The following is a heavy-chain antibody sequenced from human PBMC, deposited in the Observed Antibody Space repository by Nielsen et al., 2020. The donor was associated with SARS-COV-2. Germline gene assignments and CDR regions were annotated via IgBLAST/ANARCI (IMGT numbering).Heavy chain of an antibody. CDR3: AREGRYCSGGSCSMGIDV. CDR2: IIPIFGTA. D-gene: IGHD2-15*01. Sequence: SVKVSCKASGGTFSSYAISWVRQAPGQGLEWMGGIIPIFGTANYAQKFQGRVTITADKSTSTAYMELSSLRSEDTAVYYCAREGRYCSGGSCSMGIDVWGQGTTVTVSS. CDR1: GGTFSSYA. J-gene: IGHJ6*02. V-gene: IGHV1-69*06.